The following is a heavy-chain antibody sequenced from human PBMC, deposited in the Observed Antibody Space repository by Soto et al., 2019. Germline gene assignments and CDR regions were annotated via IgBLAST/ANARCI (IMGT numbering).Heavy chain of an antibody. J-gene: IGHJ6*02. V-gene: IGHV3-43*01. CDR3: AKGGGPGGVVPAADCPYDGMDG. D-gene: IGHD2-2*01. Sequence: DVQLVESGGVVVQPGGSLRLSCAASGFTFDDYTMHWVRQAPGKGLEWVSLISWDGGSTYYADSVKGRFTISRDNSKNSLYLQMNRRRTEDIVVYDCAKGGGPGGVVPAADCPYDGMDGRGQGTPVTVSS. CDR2: ISWDGGST. CDR1: GFTFDDYT.